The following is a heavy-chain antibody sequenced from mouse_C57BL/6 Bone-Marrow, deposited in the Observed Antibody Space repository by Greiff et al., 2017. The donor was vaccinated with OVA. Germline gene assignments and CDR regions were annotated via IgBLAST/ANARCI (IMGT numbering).Heavy chain of an antibody. V-gene: IGHV14-3*01. CDR1: GFTIKNTY. CDR3: ARYGCSPGAMDY. J-gene: IGHJ4*01. Sequence: VQLQQSVAELVRPGASVKLSCTASGFTIKNTYMHWVKQRPEQCLEWIGGNETANGNNKYAPKFQGQATITADTSTNPAYLQLRSLTSEDTAIYYCARYGCSPGAMDYWGQGTSVTVSS. D-gene: IGHD1-1*01. CDR2: NETANGNN.